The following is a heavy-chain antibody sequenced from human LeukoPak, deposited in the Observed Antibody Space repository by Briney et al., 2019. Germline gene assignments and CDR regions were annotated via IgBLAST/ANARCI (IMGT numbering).Heavy chain of an antibody. CDR3: AKDFWSGYYKFDP. V-gene: IGHV1-2*06. CDR2: INPNSGGT. D-gene: IGHD3-3*01. CDR1: GYTFTCYY. Sequence: ASVKVSCKASGYTFTCYYMHWVRQAPGQGLEWMGRINPNSGGTNYAQKFQGRVTMTRDTSISTAYMELSRLRSDDTAVYYCAKDFWSGYYKFDPWGQGTLVTVSS. J-gene: IGHJ5*02.